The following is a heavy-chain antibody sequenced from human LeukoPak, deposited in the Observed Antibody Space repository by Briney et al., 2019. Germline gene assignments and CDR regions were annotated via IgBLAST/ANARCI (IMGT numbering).Heavy chain of an antibody. Sequence: GGSLRLSCAASGFTFSSYAMSWVRQAPGKGLVWVSRINSDGSSTSYADSVKGRFTISRDNAKNTLYLQMNSLRAEDTAVYYCAREGTTTLYGMDVWGQGTTVTVSS. J-gene: IGHJ6*02. D-gene: IGHD1-1*01. CDR1: GFTFSSYA. CDR3: AREGTTTLYGMDV. V-gene: IGHV3-74*01. CDR2: INSDGSST.